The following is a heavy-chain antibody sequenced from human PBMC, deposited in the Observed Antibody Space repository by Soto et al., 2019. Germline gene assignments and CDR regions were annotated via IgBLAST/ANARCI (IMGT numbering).Heavy chain of an antibody. D-gene: IGHD5-12*01. CDR1: GGSISSGDYY. Sequence: QVQLQESGPGLVKPSQTLSLTCTVSGGSISSGDYYWSWIRQPPGKGLEWIGYIYYSGSTYYNPSLKSRVTISVDTSKNQFSLKLSSVTAADTAVYYCARDRGGYDSAYGMDVWGQGTTVTVSS. V-gene: IGHV4-30-4*01. CDR3: ARDRGGYDSAYGMDV. CDR2: IYYSGST. J-gene: IGHJ6*02.